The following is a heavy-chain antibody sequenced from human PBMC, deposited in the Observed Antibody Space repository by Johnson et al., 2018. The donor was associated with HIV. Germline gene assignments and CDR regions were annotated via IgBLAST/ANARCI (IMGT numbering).Heavy chain of an antibody. D-gene: IGHD1-26*01. Sequence: QVQLVESGGGVVQPGRSLRLSCAASGFTFDDYAMHWVRQAPGKGLEWVAVVSYDGSERYYADSVKGRFTISRDNSKNTLYLQMNSLKTEDTAVYYCTTDPGEWELLGDGDAFDIWGQGTMVTVSS. CDR1: GFTFDDYA. CDR3: TTDPGEWELLGDGDAFDI. V-gene: IGHV3-30*04. J-gene: IGHJ3*02. CDR2: VSYDGSER.